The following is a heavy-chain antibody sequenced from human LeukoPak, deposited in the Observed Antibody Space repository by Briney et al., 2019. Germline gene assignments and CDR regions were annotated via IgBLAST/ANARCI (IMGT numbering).Heavy chain of an antibody. D-gene: IGHD3-22*01. CDR2: INPKSGAT. V-gene: IGHV1-2*02. CDR3: ARDHYRSSGLLDN. Sequence: ASVKVSCKASGYTFTAYYMQWVRQAPGQGLEWMGWINPKSGATNSALKFQGRVSMTSDTSTRTAYMELSRLGSDDTAVYYCARDHYRSSGLLDNWGQGTLLTVSS. J-gene: IGHJ4*02. CDR1: GYTFTAYY.